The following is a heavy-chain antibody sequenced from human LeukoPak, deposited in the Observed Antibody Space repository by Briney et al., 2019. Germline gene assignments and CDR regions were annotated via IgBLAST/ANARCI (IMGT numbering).Heavy chain of an antibody. CDR2: IYYSGST. CDR1: GGSISSYY. V-gene: IGHV4-59*01. J-gene: IGHJ3*02. Sequence: PSETLSLTCTVSGGSISSYYWSWIRQPPGKGLEWIGYIYYSGSTNYNPSLKSRVTISVDTSKNQFSLKLSSVTAADTAVYYCARDGRSSWPDAFDIWGQGTMVTVSS. CDR3: ARDGRSSWPDAFDI. D-gene: IGHD6-13*01.